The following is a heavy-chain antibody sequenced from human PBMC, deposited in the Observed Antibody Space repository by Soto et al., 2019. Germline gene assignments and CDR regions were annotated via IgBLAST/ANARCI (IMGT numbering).Heavy chain of an antibody. CDR2: IIPIFGTA. Sequence: QVQLVQSGAEVKKPGSSVKVSCKASGGTFSSYAISWVRQAPGQGLEWMGGIIPIFGTANYAQKFQGRVTSTADESTSTADMELSSLTSEDTAVYYCARDLSGGNPQGWFDPWGQVTLVTVSS. V-gene: IGHV1-69*12. D-gene: IGHD2-15*01. CDR1: GGTFSSYA. J-gene: IGHJ5*02. CDR3: ARDLSGGNPQGWFDP.